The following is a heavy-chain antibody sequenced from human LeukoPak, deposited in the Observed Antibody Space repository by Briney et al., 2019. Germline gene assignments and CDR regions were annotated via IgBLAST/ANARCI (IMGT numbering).Heavy chain of an antibody. CDR3: AGSRNLFSAFDI. J-gene: IGHJ3*02. V-gene: IGHV4-39*07. Sequence: SETLSLTCTVSGGSISGGTYYWGWIRQPPGKGLEWIGTVSYSGTTYYKSSLKSRVTISADTSKTQFSLKLSSVTAADTAIYFCAGSRNLFSAFDIWGQGTRVTVSS. CDR2: VSYSGTT. D-gene: IGHD1-14*01. CDR1: GGSISGGTYY.